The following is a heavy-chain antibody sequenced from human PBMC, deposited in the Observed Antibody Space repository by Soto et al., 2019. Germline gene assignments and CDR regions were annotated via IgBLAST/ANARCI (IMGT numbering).Heavy chain of an antibody. Sequence: QVQLVQSGAEVKKPGSSVKVSCKASGGTFSSYAISWVRQAPGQGLEWMGGIIPIFGTANYAQKFQGRVTITADESTSTAYMELSSLRSEDTAVYYCARDLAVVTAIQYGMDVWGQGSTVTVSS. D-gene: IGHD2-21*02. J-gene: IGHJ6*02. CDR1: GGTFSSYA. CDR2: IIPIFGTA. V-gene: IGHV1-69*01. CDR3: ARDLAVVTAIQYGMDV.